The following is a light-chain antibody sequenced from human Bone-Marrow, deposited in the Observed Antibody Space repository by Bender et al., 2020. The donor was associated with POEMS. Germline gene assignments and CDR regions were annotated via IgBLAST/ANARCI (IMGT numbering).Light chain of an antibody. CDR1: SSDVGGFDY. Sequence: QSALTQPASVSGSPGQSITISCTGTSSDVGGFDYVSWYQHHPGKAPKLLIFEVSRRPSGVSNRFSGAKSGDTASLTISDLQAEDEADYYCCSYAGSYTLIFGGGTELTVL. V-gene: IGLV2-14*01. CDR3: CSYAGSYTLI. J-gene: IGLJ2*01. CDR2: EVS.